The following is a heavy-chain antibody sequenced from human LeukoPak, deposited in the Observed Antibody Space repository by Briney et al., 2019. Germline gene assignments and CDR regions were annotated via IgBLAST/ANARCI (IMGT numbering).Heavy chain of an antibody. CDR3: ARDSRIAARDLDY. D-gene: IGHD6-6*01. J-gene: IGHJ4*02. V-gene: IGHV1-2*06. CDR2: INPNSGGT. CDR1: GYAFTGYY. Sequence: ASVKVSCKASGYAFTGYYMHWVRQAPGQGLEWMGRINPNSGGTNYAQKFQGRVTMTRDTSISTAYMELSRLRSDDTAVYYCARDSRIAARDLDYWGQGALVTVSS.